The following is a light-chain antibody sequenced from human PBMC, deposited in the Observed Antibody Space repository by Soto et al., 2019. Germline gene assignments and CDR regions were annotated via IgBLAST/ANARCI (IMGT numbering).Light chain of an antibody. CDR3: QQYETSPRGFT. CDR2: GTS. CDR1: QSVSSTN. V-gene: IGKV3-20*01. Sequence: EIVLTQSPGTLSLSPGERATLSCRASQSVSSTNLAWYQQKPGQAPRLLIYGTSTRATGIPDRFSGSGSGTDFTLTISRLEPEDFAVYHCQQYETSPRGFTFGPGTKVAIK. J-gene: IGKJ3*01.